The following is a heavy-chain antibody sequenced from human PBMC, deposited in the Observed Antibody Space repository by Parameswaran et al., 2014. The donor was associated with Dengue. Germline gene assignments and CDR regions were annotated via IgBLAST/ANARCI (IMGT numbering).Heavy chain of an antibody. Sequence: WVRQAPGQGLEWMGIINPSGGSTTYAQRFQGRVTMTRDTSTSTVYMELSRLRFEDTAVYYCARLDYYYYYGMDLWGQGTTVTVSS. V-gene: IGHV1-46*01. D-gene: IGHD1-1*01. CDR3: ARLDYYYYYGMDL. CDR2: INPSGGST. J-gene: IGHJ6*02.